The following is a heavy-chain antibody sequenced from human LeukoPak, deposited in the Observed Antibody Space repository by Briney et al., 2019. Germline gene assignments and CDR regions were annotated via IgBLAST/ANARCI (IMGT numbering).Heavy chain of an antibody. CDR2: IYYSGST. V-gene: IGHV4-59*08. CDR3: ARSHRFRSYYNY. CDR1: GGSISSYY. J-gene: IGHJ4*02. D-gene: IGHD3-10*01. Sequence: MTSETLSLTCTVSGGSISSYYWSWIRQPPGKGLEWIGYIYYSGSTNYNPSLKSRVTISVDTSKNQFSLKLRSVTAADTAVYYCARSHRFRSYYNYWGQGTLVTVSS.